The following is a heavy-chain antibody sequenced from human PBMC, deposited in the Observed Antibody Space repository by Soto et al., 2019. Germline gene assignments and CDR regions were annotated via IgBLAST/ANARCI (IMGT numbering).Heavy chain of an antibody. CDR3: ARDPSVVVVAATPYYYYGMDV. V-gene: IGHV3-7*01. CDR1: GFTFSSYW. J-gene: IGHJ6*02. CDR2: IKQDGSEK. D-gene: IGHD2-15*01. Sequence: EVQLVESGGGLVQPGGSLRLSCAASGFTFSSYWMSWVRQARGKGLEWVANIKQDGSEKYYVDSVKGRFTISRDNAKNSLYLQMNSLRAEDTAVYYCARDPSVVVVAATPYYYYGMDVWGQGTTVTVSS.